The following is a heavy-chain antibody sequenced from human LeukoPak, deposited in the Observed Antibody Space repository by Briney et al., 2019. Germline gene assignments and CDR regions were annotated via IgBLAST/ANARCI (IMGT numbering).Heavy chain of an antibody. CDR1: GITFSSYG. CDR2: ISSTGGTT. Sequence: GGSLRLSCAASGITFSSYGMSWVRQAPGKGLEWVSSISSTGGTTYYADSVKGRFTISRDNSKNTLYLQMNSLRAEDTAIYYCAKVGSNFYFFDYWGQGTLVTVSS. D-gene: IGHD3-10*01. J-gene: IGHJ4*02. CDR3: AKVGSNFYFFDY. V-gene: IGHV3-23*01.